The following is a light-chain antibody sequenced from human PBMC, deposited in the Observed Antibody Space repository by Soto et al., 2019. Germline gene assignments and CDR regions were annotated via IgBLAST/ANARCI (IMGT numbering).Light chain of an antibody. V-gene: IGLV1-44*01. CDR2: NNN. J-gene: IGLJ1*01. CDR1: SSNIGSNT. Sequence: QSVLTQPPSASGTPGQRVTISCSGSSSNIGSNTVNWYQQLPGTAPQLLIYNNNQRPSAVPDRFSGSKSGISASLAISGLQSEDEADYYCAAWDDSLNGLVFGTGTKLTVL. CDR3: AAWDDSLNGLV.